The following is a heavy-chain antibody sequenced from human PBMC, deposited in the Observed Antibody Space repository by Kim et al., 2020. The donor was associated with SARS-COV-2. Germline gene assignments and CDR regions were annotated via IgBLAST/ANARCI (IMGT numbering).Heavy chain of an antibody. J-gene: IGHJ4*02. D-gene: IGHD2-15*01. CDR3: ARGYCSGASCSFTDF. Sequence: DSVKGRFTNSRDNGKSTLYLQMNSLRADDTAVYFCARGYCSGASCSFTDFWGQGTLVTVSS. V-gene: IGHV3-74*01.